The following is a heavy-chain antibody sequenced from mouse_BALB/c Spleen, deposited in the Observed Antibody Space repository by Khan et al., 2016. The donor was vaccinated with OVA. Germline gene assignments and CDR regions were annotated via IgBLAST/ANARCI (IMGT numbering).Heavy chain of an antibody. J-gene: IGHJ3*01. D-gene: IGHD3-1*01. V-gene: IGHV1-4*01. Sequence: QMQLMQSGAELARPGTSVKMSCKAAGYTFTNYWIGWVKQRPGHGLEWIGDIYPRGGYTNYNEKFKDKATLTADKSSSTAYMQLSSLTSGDSAVFYCVRRGAARGTEGCFAYWGQGTPLTVSA. CDR3: VRRGAARGTEGCFAY. CDR1: GYTFTNYW. CDR2: IYPRGGYT.